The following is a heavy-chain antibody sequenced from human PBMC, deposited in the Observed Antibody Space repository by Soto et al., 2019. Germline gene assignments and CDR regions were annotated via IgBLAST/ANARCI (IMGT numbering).Heavy chain of an antibody. D-gene: IGHD3-10*01. CDR1: GDSILGVGE. CDR2: ISSSGST. J-gene: IGHJ5*02. V-gene: IGHV4-31*11. Sequence: SGTXSLTCAFSGDSILGVGECSGIRQFPGRGLEWIGCISSSGSTYYNPALNNRISLSLYTSQNQFSLKLLSVTAADTAIYYCERSGVNGIVITSTCLDPWGQGTLVTVSS. CDR3: ERSGVNGIVITSTCLDP.